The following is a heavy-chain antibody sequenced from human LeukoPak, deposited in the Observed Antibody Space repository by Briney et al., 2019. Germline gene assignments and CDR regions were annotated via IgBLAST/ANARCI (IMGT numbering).Heavy chain of an antibody. Sequence: SETLSLTCAVYGGSFSGYYGSWIRQPPGKGLEWIGEINHSGSTNYNPSLKSRVTISVDTSKNQFSLKLSSVTAADTAVYYCARGVTYYYDSSGYSLWGQGTLVTVSS. CDR1: GGSFSGYY. J-gene: IGHJ4*02. D-gene: IGHD3-22*01. CDR2: INHSGST. V-gene: IGHV4-34*01. CDR3: ARGVTYYYDSSGYSL.